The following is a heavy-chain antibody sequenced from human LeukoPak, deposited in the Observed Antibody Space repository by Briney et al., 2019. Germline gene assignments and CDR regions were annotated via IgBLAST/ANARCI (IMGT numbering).Heavy chain of an antibody. V-gene: IGHV4-38-2*01. CDR3: ARMDDILTGYTWGAFDI. Sequence: SETLSLTCAVTGYSISSGYFWVCIRQPPRTWLVLLGSIYHSGSTYYNPSLKSRVTISVDTSKNQFSLKLSSVTAADTAVYYCARMDDILTGYTWGAFDIWGQGTMVTVSS. D-gene: IGHD3-9*01. J-gene: IGHJ3*02. CDR1: GYSISSGYF. CDR2: IYHSGST.